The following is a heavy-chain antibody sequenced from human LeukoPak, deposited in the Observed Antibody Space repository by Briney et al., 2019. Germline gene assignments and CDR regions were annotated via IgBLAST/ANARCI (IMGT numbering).Heavy chain of an antibody. D-gene: IGHD3-10*01. CDR3: ARARPRGVMGFDY. V-gene: IGHV4-30-2*01. J-gene: IGHJ4*02. Sequence: SQTLSLTCAVSGGSISSGGYSWSWIRQPPGKGLEWIGYIYHSGSTYYNPSLKSRVTISVDRSKSQFSLKLSSVTAADTAVYYCARARPRGVMGFDYWGQGTLVTVSS. CDR2: IYHSGST. CDR1: GGSISSGGYS.